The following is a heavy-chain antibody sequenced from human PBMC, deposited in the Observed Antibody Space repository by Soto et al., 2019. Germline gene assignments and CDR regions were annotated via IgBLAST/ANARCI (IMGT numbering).Heavy chain of an antibody. CDR2: ISGSGGST. CDR1: GFTFSSYA. CDR3: AKVRYSGSYRDAYYYFDY. J-gene: IGHJ4*02. V-gene: IGHV3-23*01. Sequence: PGGSLTLSCAASGFTFSSYAMSWVRQAPGKGLEWVSAISGSGGSTYYADSVKGRFTISRDNSKNTLYLQMNSLRAEDTAVYYCAKVRYSGSYRDAYYYFDYWGQGTLVTVSS. D-gene: IGHD1-26*01.